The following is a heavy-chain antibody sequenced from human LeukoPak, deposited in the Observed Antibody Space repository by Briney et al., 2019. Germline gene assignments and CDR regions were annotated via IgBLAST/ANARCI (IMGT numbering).Heavy chain of an antibody. V-gene: IGHV3-23*01. CDR2: ISGGGGVT. CDR3: AKETVVVTHNWFDP. Sequence: PGGPLRLSCAASGFSFSSYAMTWVRQAPGKGLEWVSTISGGGGVTNYADSVKGRFTISRDNSKNTLYLQMNSLRAEDTAVYYCAKETVVVTHNWFDPWGQGTLVTVSS. J-gene: IGHJ5*02. CDR1: GFSFSSYA. D-gene: IGHD2-21*02.